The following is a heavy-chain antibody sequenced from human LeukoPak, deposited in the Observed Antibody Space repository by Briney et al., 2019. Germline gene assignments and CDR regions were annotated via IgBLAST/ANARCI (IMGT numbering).Heavy chain of an antibody. J-gene: IGHJ5*02. CDR1: RGTFTSYA. CDR2: MIAILGIA. CDR3: ARGSITMVRGTIWFVP. D-gene: IGHD3-10*01. Sequence: SGRVSCKASRGTFTSYAISWGGQAPGQGGEWRGRMIAILGIANYAQKFQGRVTITADKSTSTAYMELGSLRSEDTAVYYCARGSITMVRGTIWFVPWGEGTLVTVSS. V-gene: IGHV1-69*04.